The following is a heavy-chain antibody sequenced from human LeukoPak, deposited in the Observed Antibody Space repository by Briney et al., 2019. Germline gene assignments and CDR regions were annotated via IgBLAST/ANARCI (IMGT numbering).Heavy chain of an antibody. J-gene: IGHJ4*02. D-gene: IGHD3-10*01. CDR2: IYNSGNT. V-gene: IGHV4-59*01. Sequence: ASETLSLTCTVSGGSISIYYWSWIRQPPGKGLEWIGYIYNSGNTSYNPSFKSRVTISEDTPKNQFSLKLSSVTAADTAVYYCVRDRELNYWGQGTLVTISS. CDR3: VRDRELNY. CDR1: GGSISIYY.